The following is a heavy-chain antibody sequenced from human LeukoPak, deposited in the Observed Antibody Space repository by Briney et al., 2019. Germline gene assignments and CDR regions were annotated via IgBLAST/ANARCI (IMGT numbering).Heavy chain of an antibody. V-gene: IGHV4-38-2*02. CDR3: ARGLGILRF. CDR1: GYSISSGYY. CDR2: IYHSGRT. D-gene: IGHD6-13*01. Sequence: SETLSLTCTVSGYSISSGYYWGWIRQPPGKGLEWIGSIYHSGRTFYNPSLKSRVTFSVDTSKNQFSLKLSSVTAADTAVYYCARGLGILRFWGQGTLVTVSS. J-gene: IGHJ4*02.